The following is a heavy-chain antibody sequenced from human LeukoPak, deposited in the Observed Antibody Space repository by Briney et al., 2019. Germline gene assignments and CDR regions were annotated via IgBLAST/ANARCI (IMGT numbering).Heavy chain of an antibody. D-gene: IGHD6-13*01. J-gene: IGHJ4*02. CDR2: ISWNSGSI. CDR1: GFTFDDYA. V-gene: IGHV3-9*01. CDR3: VKDITGYSSSWYFHY. Sequence: GGSLRLSCAASGFTFDDYAMHWVRQAPGKGLEWVSGISWNSGSIGYADSVKGRFTISRDNAKNSLYLQMNSLRPEDTAVYYCVKDITGYSSSWYFHYWGQGTLVTVSS.